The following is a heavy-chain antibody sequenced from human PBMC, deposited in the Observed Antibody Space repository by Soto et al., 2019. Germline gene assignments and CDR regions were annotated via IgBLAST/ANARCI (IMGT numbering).Heavy chain of an antibody. CDR3: ARQSSLRGDFGYYYYYMDG. V-gene: IGHV5-51*01. D-gene: IGHD3-3*01. J-gene: IGHJ6*03. Sequence: GESLKISCEGSGYSFTNYWIGWVRQMPGKGLEWMGIIYPGDSDTRYSPSFQGQVTISADKSINTAYLKWSSLKASDTAMYYCARQSSLRGDFGYYYYYMDGWGKGTTVTVAS. CDR2: IYPGDSDT. CDR1: GYSFTNYW.